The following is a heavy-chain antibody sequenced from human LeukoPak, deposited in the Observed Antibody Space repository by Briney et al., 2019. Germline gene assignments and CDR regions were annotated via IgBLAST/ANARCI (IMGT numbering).Heavy chain of an antibody. D-gene: IGHD5-24*01. V-gene: IGHV3-23*01. CDR2: ISDSGGST. CDR3: ARERRDGSSFDY. Sequence: GGSLRLSCAASGFTFSISAMSWVRQAPGKGLGWVSGISDSGGSTFYADSVKGRFTISRGNAKNTLYLQMNSLRAEDTAVYYCARERRDGSSFDYWGQGTLVTVSS. CDR1: GFTFSISA. J-gene: IGHJ4*02.